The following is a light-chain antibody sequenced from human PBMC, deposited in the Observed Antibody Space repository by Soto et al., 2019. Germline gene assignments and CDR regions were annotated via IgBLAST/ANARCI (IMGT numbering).Light chain of an antibody. Sequence: EIVMTQSPATLSVSPGERATLSCRASQSVSSNLAWYQQKPGQAPRLLIYGASTRATGIPGRFSGSGSETEFTLTISSLQSEDCAVYYCQQYNKWPITFGPGTKVDIK. CDR3: QQYNKWPIT. V-gene: IGKV3-15*01. J-gene: IGKJ3*01. CDR2: GAS. CDR1: QSVSSN.